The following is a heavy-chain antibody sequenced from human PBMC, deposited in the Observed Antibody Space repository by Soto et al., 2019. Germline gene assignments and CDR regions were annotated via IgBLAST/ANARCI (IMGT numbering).Heavy chain of an antibody. J-gene: IGHJ6*02. CDR1: GFAFSSYG. V-gene: IGHV3-30*18. Sequence: PVGALRLSGPASGFAFSSYGMHWVRQAPGKWLEWVAVISCYGSNKYYADSVKGRFTISRDNSKNTLYLQMNSLRAEDTAVYYCAKDDHDFWSGYYSGAAYYYYGMDVWGQGTTVTVSS. CDR3: AKDDHDFWSGYYSGAAYYYYGMDV. CDR2: ISCYGSNK. D-gene: IGHD3-3*01.